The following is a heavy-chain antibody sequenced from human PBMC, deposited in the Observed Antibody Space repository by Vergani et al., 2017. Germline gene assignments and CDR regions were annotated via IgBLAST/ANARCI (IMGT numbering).Heavy chain of an antibody. J-gene: IGHJ4*02. CDR1: GGTFSSYA. CDR2: IIPILGTA. Sequence: QVQLVQSGAEVKKPGSSVKVSCKASGGTFSSYAISWVRQAPGQGLEWMGRIIPILGTANYAQKFQGRVTIAADESTSTAYMELSSLRSEDTAVYYCARAETDGYNYPPFDYWGQGTLVTVSS. D-gene: IGHD5-24*01. V-gene: IGHV1-69*11. CDR3: ARAETDGYNYPPFDY.